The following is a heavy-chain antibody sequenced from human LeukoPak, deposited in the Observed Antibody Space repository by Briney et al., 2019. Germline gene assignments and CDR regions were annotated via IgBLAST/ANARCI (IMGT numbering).Heavy chain of an antibody. CDR1: GFTSSRYG. J-gene: IGHJ3*02. CDR2: LSYDGSNK. V-gene: IGHV3-30*03. CDR3: AAHTSAGTWAFDI. D-gene: IGHD6-13*01. Sequence: GRSLRLSCATSGFTSSRYGMHWARQAPGKGLESVAVLSYDGSNKYYADSVKGRFTISRDNSKNTLYLQMNSLRAEDTAVYYCAAHTSAGTWAFDIWGQGTMVTVSS.